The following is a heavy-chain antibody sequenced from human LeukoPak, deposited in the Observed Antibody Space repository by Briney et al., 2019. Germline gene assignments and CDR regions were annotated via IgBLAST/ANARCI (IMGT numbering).Heavy chain of an antibody. CDR1: GFTFSTYW. Sequence: PGGSLRLSCAASGFTFSTYWMSWVRQAPGKGLEWVAKIKQDGSEINYVDSVKGRFTISRDNAKNSLYLQMNSLRLEDTAVYYCATFPGEQWLVYLDYWGQGTLVTVSS. D-gene: IGHD6-19*01. J-gene: IGHJ4*02. CDR2: IKQDGSEI. CDR3: ATFPGEQWLVYLDY. V-gene: IGHV3-7*01.